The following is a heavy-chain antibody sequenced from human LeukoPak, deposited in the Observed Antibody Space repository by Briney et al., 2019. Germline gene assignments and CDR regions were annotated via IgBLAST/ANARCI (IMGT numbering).Heavy chain of an antibody. CDR2: INHSGST. Sequence: PSETLSLTCAAYGGSFSGYSWSWIRQPPGKGLEWIGEINHSGSTNDNPSLRSRVIVSVDTSKNQFSLKLSSATAADTAVYYCARGGYTSSFDYWGQGTLVTVSS. CDR1: GGSFSGYS. D-gene: IGHD6-13*01. CDR3: ARGGYTSSFDY. V-gene: IGHV4-34*01. J-gene: IGHJ4*02.